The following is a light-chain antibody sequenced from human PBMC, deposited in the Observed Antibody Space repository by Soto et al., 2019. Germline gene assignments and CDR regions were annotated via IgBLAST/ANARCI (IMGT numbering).Light chain of an antibody. J-gene: IGKJ1*01. Sequence: DIPMTQSPSSLSASIGDNLTITCRASQDISTYLNWYQQKPGKAPKLMINAASSLQSGVPSRFSGSGSGTDFTLSISSLHPEDFATYYCQQTDSPPWTFGLGTKVE. V-gene: IGKV1-39*01. CDR2: AAS. CDR1: QDISTY. CDR3: QQTDSPPWT.